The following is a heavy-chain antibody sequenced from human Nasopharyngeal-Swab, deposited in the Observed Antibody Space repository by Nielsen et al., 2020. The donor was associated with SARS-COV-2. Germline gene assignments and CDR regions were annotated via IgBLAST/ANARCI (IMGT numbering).Heavy chain of an antibody. Sequence: GESLKISCAASGFTFSSYSMNWVRQAPGKGLEWVSYISSSSSTIYYADSVKGRFTISRDNSKNTLYLQMNSLRAEDTAVYYCARDLRLGYYGMDVWGQGTTVTVSS. CDR3: ARDLRLGYYGMDV. J-gene: IGHJ6*02. CDR1: GFTFSSYS. V-gene: IGHV3-48*01. D-gene: IGHD3-3*01. CDR2: ISSSSSTI.